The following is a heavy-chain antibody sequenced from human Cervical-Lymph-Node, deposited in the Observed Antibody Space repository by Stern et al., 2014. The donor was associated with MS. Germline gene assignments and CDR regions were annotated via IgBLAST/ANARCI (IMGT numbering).Heavy chain of an antibody. D-gene: IGHD3-22*01. V-gene: IGHV3-33*01. CDR1: GFTFSSYG. Sequence: VQLVESGGGVVQPGRSLRLSCAASGFTFSSYGMHWVRQAPGKGLEWAAVIWYDGSNKYYADSVKGRFTISRDNSKNTLYLQMNSLRAEDTAVYYCARDGPDSSGYYWFWDYWGQGTLVTVSS. CDR2: IWYDGSNK. J-gene: IGHJ4*02. CDR3: ARDGPDSSGYYWFWDY.